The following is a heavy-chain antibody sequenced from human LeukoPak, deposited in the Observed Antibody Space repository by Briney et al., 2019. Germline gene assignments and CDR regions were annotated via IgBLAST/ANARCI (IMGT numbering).Heavy chain of an antibody. V-gene: IGHV3-9*01. Sequence: GGSLRLSCAASGFSFDDYAMHWVRQAPGKGLEWISGISWSSGSFGYVDSVKGRFTISRDNSKNTLYLQMNGLRGDDTAVYYCVKDLPVLHSWGQGTLVTVSS. D-gene: IGHD3-16*01. CDR2: ISWSSGSF. CDR1: GFSFDDYA. CDR3: VKDLPVLHS. J-gene: IGHJ4*02.